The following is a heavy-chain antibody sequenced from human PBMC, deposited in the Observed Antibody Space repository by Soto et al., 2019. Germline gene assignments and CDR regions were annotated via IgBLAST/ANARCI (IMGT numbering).Heavy chain of an antibody. CDR1: GYTFTSYD. Sequence: QVQLVQSGAEVKKPGASVKVSCKASGYTFTSYDINWVRQATGQGLEWMGWMNPNSGNTGYAQKFQARVTMTRNTYTGTAYMELSSLRSEDTAVYFCARELTSRALDYWGQGTLVTVSS. CDR2: MNPNSGNT. V-gene: IGHV1-8*01. J-gene: IGHJ4*02. CDR3: ARELTSRALDY. D-gene: IGHD3-16*01.